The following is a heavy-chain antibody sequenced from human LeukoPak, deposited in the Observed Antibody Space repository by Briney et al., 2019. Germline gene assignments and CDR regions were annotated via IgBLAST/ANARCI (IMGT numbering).Heavy chain of an antibody. CDR3: ARGVVPAAITPIDY. CDR1: GGSFSGYY. Sequence: LSLTCAVYGGSFSGYYWSWIRQAPGKGLEWVSYISSSGSTIYYADSVKGRFTISRDNAKNSLYLQMNSLRAEDTAVYYCARGVVPAAITPIDYWGQGTLVTVSS. J-gene: IGHJ4*02. CDR2: ISSSGSTI. D-gene: IGHD2-2*02. V-gene: IGHV3-11*01.